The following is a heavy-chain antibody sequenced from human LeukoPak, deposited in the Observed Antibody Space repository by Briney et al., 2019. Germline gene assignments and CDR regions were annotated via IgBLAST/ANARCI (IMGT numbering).Heavy chain of an antibody. CDR3: ARAPVRPALLIAAASLPFDY. V-gene: IGHV1-2*02. J-gene: IGHJ4*02. CDR2: INPNSGGT. CDR1: GYTFTGYY. Sequence: ASVKVSCKASGYTFTGYYMHWVRQAPGHGLEWMGWINPNSGGTNYAQKFQGRVTMTRDTSISTAYMELSRLRSDDTAVYYCARAPVRPALLIAAASLPFDYWGQGTLVTVSS. D-gene: IGHD6-13*01.